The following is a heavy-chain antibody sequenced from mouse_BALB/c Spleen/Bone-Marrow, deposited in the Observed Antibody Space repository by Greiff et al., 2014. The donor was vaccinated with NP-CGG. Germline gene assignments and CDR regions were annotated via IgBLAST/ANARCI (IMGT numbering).Heavy chain of an antibody. V-gene: IGHV14-3*02. CDR1: GFNIKDTY. CDR2: IDPANGNT. Sequence: LVESGAELVKPGASVKLSCTASGFNIKDTYMHWVRQRPEQGLEWIGRIDPANGNTKYDPKFQGKATITADTSSNTAHLQLSSLTSEDTAVYYCAVYDYEGFAYWGQGTLVTVSA. CDR3: AVYDYEGFAY. J-gene: IGHJ3*01. D-gene: IGHD2-4*01.